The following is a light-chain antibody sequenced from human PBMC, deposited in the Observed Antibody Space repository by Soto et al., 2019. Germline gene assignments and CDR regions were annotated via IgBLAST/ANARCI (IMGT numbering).Light chain of an antibody. CDR2: DVN. CDR3: SSYASSSPVV. J-gene: IGLJ2*01. CDR1: SSDVGGHNY. V-gene: IGLV2-14*03. Sequence: QSALTQPASVSGSPGQSITISCTGSSSDVGGHNYVSWYQHHPGKAPKLIIYDVNNRPSGVSDRFSGSKSGNTASLTISGLQAEDEADYYCSSYASSSPVVFGGGTKLTVL.